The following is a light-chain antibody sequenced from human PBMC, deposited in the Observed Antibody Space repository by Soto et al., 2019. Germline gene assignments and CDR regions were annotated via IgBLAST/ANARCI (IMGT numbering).Light chain of an antibody. CDR1: QSIGLA. V-gene: IGKV3-20*01. CDR3: QQYGSSPKWT. J-gene: IGKJ1*01. CDR2: DAS. Sequence: EIVLTQSPATLSLSPGERATLSCRASQSIGLAIAWYQHKPGQAPRLLIYDASNRATGIPARFSGSGSGTDFTLTISRLEPEDFAVYYCQQYGSSPKWTFGQGTKVDIK.